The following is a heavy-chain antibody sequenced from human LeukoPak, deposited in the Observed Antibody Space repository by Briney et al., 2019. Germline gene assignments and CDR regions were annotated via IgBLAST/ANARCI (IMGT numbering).Heavy chain of an antibody. V-gene: IGHV4-39*01. CDR1: GGSISSSSYY. J-gene: IGHJ6*03. D-gene: IGHD6-13*01. CDR2: IYYSGST. Sequence: SETLSLTCTVSGGSISSSSYYWGWIRQPPGTGLEWIGSIYYSGSTYYNPSLKSRVTISVDTSKNQFSLKLSSVTAADTAVYYCARGIAALMDVWGKGTTVTISS. CDR3: ARGIAALMDV.